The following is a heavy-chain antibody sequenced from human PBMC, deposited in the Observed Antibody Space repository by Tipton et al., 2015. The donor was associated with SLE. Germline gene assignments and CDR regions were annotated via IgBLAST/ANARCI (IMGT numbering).Heavy chain of an antibody. D-gene: IGHD1-26*01. CDR1: GGSISSNY. V-gene: IGHV4-59*08. J-gene: IGHJ4*02. CDR3: ARASVGAIDY. CDR2: ISYGGAT. Sequence: TLSLTCSVSGGSISSNYWIWIRQPPGKGLEWIGYISYGGATNHNPSLKSRVTISVDTSKNKISMKLSSATAADTAVYYCARASVGAIDYWGQGTLVTVSS.